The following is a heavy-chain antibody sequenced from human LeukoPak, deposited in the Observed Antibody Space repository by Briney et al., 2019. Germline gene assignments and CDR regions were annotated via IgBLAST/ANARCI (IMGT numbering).Heavy chain of an antibody. V-gene: IGHV4-38-2*01. J-gene: IGHJ4*02. Sequence: PSETLSLTCAVSGYSISSGYYWGWSRQPPGKGREGIGSIYHSGSTYYNPSLKSPVTISVDTSKNQFSLKLSSVTAADTAVYYCARCVEMATQTYYFDYWGQGTLVTVSS. CDR1: GYSISSGYY. CDR3: ARCVEMATQTYYFDY. D-gene: IGHD5-24*01. CDR2: IYHSGST.